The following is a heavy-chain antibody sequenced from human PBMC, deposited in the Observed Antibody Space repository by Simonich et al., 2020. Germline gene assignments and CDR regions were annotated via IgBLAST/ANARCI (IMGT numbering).Heavy chain of an antibody. V-gene: IGHV1-69-2*01. Sequence: EVQLVQSGAELKTPGATVNISCKVSGYTFTDYYMHWVQQAPGKGLEGKGVVDPEDGEKIYAQKFQGRVTITADTTTDTAYMELSSLRPEETAVYYCATGFEYSSSSCAFDIWGQGTMVTVSS. J-gene: IGHJ3*02. CDR2: VDPEDGEK. CDR1: GYTFTDYY. CDR3: ATGFEYSSSSCAFDI. D-gene: IGHD6-6*01.